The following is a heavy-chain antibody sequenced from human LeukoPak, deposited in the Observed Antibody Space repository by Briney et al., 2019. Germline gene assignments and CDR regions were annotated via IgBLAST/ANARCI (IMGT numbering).Heavy chain of an antibody. CDR3: ARLSSSGRDY. Sequence: SETLSLTCAVSGGSVSNFCWSWIRQPPGKGLEWIGYIYYSGSTNYNPSLKSRVTISIDASKNQFSLKLTSVTDADTAVYYCARLSSSGRDYWGQGTLVTVSS. J-gene: IGHJ4*02. D-gene: IGHD6-6*01. CDR1: GGSVSNFC. V-gene: IGHV4-59*02. CDR2: IYYSGST.